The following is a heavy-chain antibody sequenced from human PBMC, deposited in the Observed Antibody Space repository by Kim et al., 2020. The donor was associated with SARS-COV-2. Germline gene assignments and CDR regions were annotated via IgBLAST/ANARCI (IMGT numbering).Heavy chain of an antibody. V-gene: IGHV4-31*03. CDR3: ARSTTSSWFDF. J-gene: IGHJ4*02. D-gene: IGHD6-13*01. Sequence: SETLSLTCSVSGGSISGGGYYWSWIRQHPGKGLEWIGYIYYSGSTYYNPSLKSRVTLSVDTSKNQFSLQLSSVTAADTAVYYCARSTTSSWFDFWGQGTLVTVSS. CDR2: IYYSGST. CDR1: GGSISGGGYY.